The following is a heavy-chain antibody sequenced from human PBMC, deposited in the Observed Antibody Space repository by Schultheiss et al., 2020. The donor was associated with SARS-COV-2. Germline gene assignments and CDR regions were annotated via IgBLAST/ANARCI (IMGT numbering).Heavy chain of an antibody. V-gene: IGHV4-34*01. CDR1: GGSFSGYY. CDR2: INHSGST. J-gene: IGHJ4*02. Sequence: SETLSLTCAVYGGSFSGYYWSWIRQPPGKGLEWIGEINHSGSTNYNPSLKSRVTISVDTSKNQFSLKLSSVTAADTAVYYCARAGLGPRPYYYDSSGYYYGERYYFDYWGQGNLVTVSS. CDR3: ARAGLGPRPYYYDSSGYYYGERYYFDY. D-gene: IGHD3-22*01.